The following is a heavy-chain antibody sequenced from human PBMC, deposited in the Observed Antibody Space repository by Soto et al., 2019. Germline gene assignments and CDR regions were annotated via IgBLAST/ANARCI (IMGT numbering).Heavy chain of an antibody. CDR1: GFTFDSYD. D-gene: IGHD3-16*02. J-gene: IGHJ5*02. Sequence: GGSLRLSCAASGFTFDSYDMHWVRQAPGKGLEWVAVISNGGTNKYYADSVKGRFTISRDNSKNTLYLQMNSLTPDDSAVYYCAKDRTVVIPKGFIGWFDPWGQGTLVTVSS. CDR3: AKDRTVVIPKGFIGWFDP. V-gene: IGHV3-30*18. CDR2: ISNGGTNK.